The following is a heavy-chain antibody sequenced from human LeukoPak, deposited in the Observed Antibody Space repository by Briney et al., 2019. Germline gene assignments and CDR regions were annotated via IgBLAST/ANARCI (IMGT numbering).Heavy chain of an antibody. Sequence: ASVKVSCKASGYTFTSYYMHWVRQAPGQGLEWMGWINTNTGNPTYAQGFTGRFVFSLDTSVSTAYLQISSLKAEDTAVYYCARWRITMVRGVIAWFDPWGQGTLVTVSS. D-gene: IGHD3-10*01. CDR3: ARWRITMVRGVIAWFDP. J-gene: IGHJ5*02. CDR2: INTNTGNP. CDR1: GYTFTSYY. V-gene: IGHV7-4-1*02.